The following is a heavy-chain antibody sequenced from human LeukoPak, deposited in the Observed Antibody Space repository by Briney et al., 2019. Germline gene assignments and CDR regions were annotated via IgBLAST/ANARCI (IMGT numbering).Heavy chain of an antibody. V-gene: IGHV4-34*01. CDR3: ASRVAVAGTGGWFDP. Sequence: SETLSLTCAVYGGSFSGYYWSWIRQPPGKGLEWIGEINESGSTYYNPSLKSRITLSVDTSNNHFSLKLTTLTAADTAMYYCASRVAVAGTGGWFDPWGQGTLVTVSS. CDR2: INESGST. CDR1: GGSFSGYY. J-gene: IGHJ5*02. D-gene: IGHD6-19*01.